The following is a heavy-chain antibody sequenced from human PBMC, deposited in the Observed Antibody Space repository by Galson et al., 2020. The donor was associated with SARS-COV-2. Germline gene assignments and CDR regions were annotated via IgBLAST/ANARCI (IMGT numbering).Heavy chain of an antibody. Sequence: GGSLRLSCAASGFTFSSYAMSWVRQAPGKGLEWVSYISGSDYTIYYADSVKGRFTISRDNAKNSLYLQMNSLRAEDTAVYYCARGATSSGGYLPDAFDIWGQGTMVTVSS. CDR1: GFTFSSYA. D-gene: IGHD6-19*01. J-gene: IGHJ3*02. CDR3: ARGATSSGGYLPDAFDI. V-gene: IGHV3-48*03. CDR2: ISGSDYTI.